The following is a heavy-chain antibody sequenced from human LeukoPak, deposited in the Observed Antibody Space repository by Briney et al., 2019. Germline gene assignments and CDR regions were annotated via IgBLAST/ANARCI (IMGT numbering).Heavy chain of an antibody. D-gene: IGHD3-22*01. CDR2: IYYSGST. J-gene: IGHJ4*02. V-gene: IGHV4-39*01. Sequence: PSETLSLTCTVSGGSISSSSYYWGWIRQPPGKGLEWIVSIYYSGSTYYNPSLKSRVTISVDTSKNQFSLKLSSVTAADTAVYYCARASSGYSDYWGQGTLVTVSS. CDR3: ARASSGYSDY. CDR1: GGSISSSSYY.